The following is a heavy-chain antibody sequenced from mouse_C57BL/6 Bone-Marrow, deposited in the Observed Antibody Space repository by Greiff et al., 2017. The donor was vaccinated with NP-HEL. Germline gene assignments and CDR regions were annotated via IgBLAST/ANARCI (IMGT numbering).Heavy chain of an antibody. J-gene: IGHJ2*01. CDR3: AKDYYGSSPY. D-gene: IGHD1-1*01. Sequence: VKLVESGAELARPGASVKLSCKASGYTFTSYGISWVKQRTGQGLEWIGEIYPRSGNTYYNEKFKGKATLTADKSSSTAYMELRSLTSEDSAVYFCAKDYYGSSPYWGQGTTLTVSS. CDR2: IYPRSGNT. V-gene: IGHV1-81*01. CDR1: GYTFTSYG.